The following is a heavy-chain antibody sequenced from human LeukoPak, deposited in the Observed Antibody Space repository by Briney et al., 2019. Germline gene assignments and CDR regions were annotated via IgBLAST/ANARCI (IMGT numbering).Heavy chain of an antibody. CDR3: GYSGYDFPFDY. CDR1: GFTVSNNY. J-gene: IGHJ4*02. Sequence: PGGSLRLSCAASGFTVSNNYMSWVRQAPGKGLDWVSVIYSGGSTFYADSVKGRFTISRHNSRNTLYLQMNSLRAEDTAVYYCGYSGYDFPFDYWGQGTLVTVSS. CDR2: IYSGGST. V-gene: IGHV3-53*04. D-gene: IGHD5-12*01.